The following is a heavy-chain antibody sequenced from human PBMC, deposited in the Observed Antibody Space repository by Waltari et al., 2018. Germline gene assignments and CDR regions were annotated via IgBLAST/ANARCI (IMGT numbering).Heavy chain of an antibody. D-gene: IGHD2-21*02. CDR2: IYSGGTT. J-gene: IGHJ4*02. CDR1: GVTVSNTY. Sequence: EVQLVESGGGLIQPGGSLGLSLVASGVTVSNTYMTWLRQAPGKGLELVSLIYSGGTTYYADSVRGRFTISRDGSKNTVYLQMNSLRAEDTAVYFCARNQVETALGYWGQGTLVTVSS. CDR3: ARNQVETALGY. V-gene: IGHV3-53*01.